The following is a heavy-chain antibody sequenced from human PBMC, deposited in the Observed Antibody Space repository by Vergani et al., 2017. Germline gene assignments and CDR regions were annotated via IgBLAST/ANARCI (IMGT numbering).Heavy chain of an antibody. V-gene: IGHV4-4*07. D-gene: IGHD7-27*01. CDR3: ATGAGPFDI. J-gene: IGHJ4*02. CDR2: LCPSGST. CDR1: GAPISYWC. Sequence: QVQMQEPGPGLVKTSETLSRTCSASGAPISYWCWSWLRQPAGKGLEWIGRLCPSGSTNYKPSLKSRVTMSIDTSKNQFSLKLTSVTAADTAVYYCATGAGPFDIWGQGTLVTVSS.